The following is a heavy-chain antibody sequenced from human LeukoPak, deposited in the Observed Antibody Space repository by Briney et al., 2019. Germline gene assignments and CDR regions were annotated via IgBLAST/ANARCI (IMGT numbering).Heavy chain of an antibody. V-gene: IGHV3-21*01. CDR1: GSTVNTDS. D-gene: IGHD1-26*01. Sequence: PGGCLTPSWTPVGSTVNTDSTGWVRQAPGKGLEWVSLISSSSSYIYYADSVKGRFTISRVNANNSLYLQMNSLRAEDTAVYDSAMVDGSGSYQTFDYWGQGTLVTVSS. CDR2: ISSSSSYI. J-gene: IGHJ4*02. CDR3: AMVDGSGSYQTFDY.